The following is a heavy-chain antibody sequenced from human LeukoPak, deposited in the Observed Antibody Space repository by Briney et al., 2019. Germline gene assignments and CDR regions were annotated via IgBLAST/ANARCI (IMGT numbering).Heavy chain of an antibody. J-gene: IGHJ5*02. D-gene: IGHD3-9*01. CDR3: ARSYFDVLTNYYMWLAP. CDR2: INLNSGDT. CDR1: GYTFTDYY. Sequence: ASVKVSCKASGYTFTDYYIHWVRQAPGQGLEWMGWINLNSGDTYYAQNFQDGVTMTGDTSISTAYLELSSLRSDDTAVFYCARSYFDVLTNYYMWLAPWGQGTLVTVSS. V-gene: IGHV1-2*02.